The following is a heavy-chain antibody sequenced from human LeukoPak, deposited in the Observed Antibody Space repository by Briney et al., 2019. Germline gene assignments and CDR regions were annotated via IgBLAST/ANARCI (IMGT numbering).Heavy chain of an antibody. Sequence: PGGSLRLSCAASRFTFSSSEMNWVRQAPGKGLEWVSYISSSGSTIYYADSVKGRFTISRDNAKNSLYLQMNSLRAEDTAVYYCARETSWKYSYAFDIWGQGTMVTVSS. D-gene: IGHD3-10*01. V-gene: IGHV3-48*03. CDR3: ARETSWKYSYAFDI. J-gene: IGHJ3*02. CDR1: RFTFSSSE. CDR2: ISSSGSTI.